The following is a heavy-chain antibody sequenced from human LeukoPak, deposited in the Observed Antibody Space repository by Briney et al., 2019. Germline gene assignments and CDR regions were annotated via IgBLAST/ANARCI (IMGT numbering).Heavy chain of an antibody. CDR3: ARDKRITMVRGVPALYGMDV. CDR1: GYTFTSYG. V-gene: IGHV1-18*01. J-gene: IGHJ6*02. Sequence: ASVKVSCKASGYTFTSYGISWARQAPGQGLEWMGWISAYNGNTNYAQKLQGRVTMTTDTSTSTAYMELRSLRSDDTAVYYCARDKRITMVRGVPALYGMDVWGQGTTVTVSS. CDR2: ISAYNGNT. D-gene: IGHD3-10*01.